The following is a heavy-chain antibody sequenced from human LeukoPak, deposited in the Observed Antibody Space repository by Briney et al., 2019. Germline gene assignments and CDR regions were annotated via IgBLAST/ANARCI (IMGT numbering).Heavy chain of an antibody. CDR2: IWHDGSNK. CDR3: TSPVSTIVGATSYYYMDV. Sequence: GGSLRLSCTTSGFTFSNYGMHWVRQAPGKGLEWVAVIWHDGSNKYYTDSVKGRFTISRDNSKNTLYLQMNSLKTEDTAVYYCTSPVSTIVGATSYYYMDVWGKGTTVTVSS. J-gene: IGHJ6*03. V-gene: IGHV3-33*01. D-gene: IGHD1-26*01. CDR1: GFTFSNYG.